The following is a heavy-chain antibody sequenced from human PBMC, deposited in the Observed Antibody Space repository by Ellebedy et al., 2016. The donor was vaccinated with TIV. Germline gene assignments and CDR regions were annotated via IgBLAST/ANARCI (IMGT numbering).Heavy chain of an antibody. CDR2: IYYSGST. CDR1: GGSISSSSYY. V-gene: IGHV4-39*07. Sequence: SETLSLXXTVSGGSISSSSYYWGWIRQPPGKGLEWIGSIYYSGSTYYNPSLKSRVTISVDTSKNQFSLKLSSVTAADTAVYYCARDSSGADYWGQGTLVTVSS. D-gene: IGHD6-19*01. CDR3: ARDSSGADY. J-gene: IGHJ4*02.